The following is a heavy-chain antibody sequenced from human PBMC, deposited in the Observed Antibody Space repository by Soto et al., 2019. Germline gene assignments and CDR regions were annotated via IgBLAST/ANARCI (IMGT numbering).Heavy chain of an antibody. D-gene: IGHD5-18*01. Sequence: EVQLVESGGGLVQPGGSLRLSCAASGFTVSSNYMSWVRQAPGKGLEWDSVIYSGGSAYYADSVKSRFSISRDNSKKTLYLQMNSLRAVDTAVYYCARHGYSYGGGYFDYWGQGTLVTISS. V-gene: IGHV3-66*04. CDR1: GFTVSSNY. CDR3: ARHGYSYGGGYFDY. J-gene: IGHJ4*01. CDR2: IYSGGSA.